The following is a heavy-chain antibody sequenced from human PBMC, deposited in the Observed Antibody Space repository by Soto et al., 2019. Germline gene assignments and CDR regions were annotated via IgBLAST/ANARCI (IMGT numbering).Heavy chain of an antibody. J-gene: IGHJ4*01. CDR2: ISYDGSNK. CDR3: ARDFIPLVRGVIIHPIDY. D-gene: IGHD3-10*01. CDR1: GFTFSSYA. V-gene: IGHV3-30-3*01. Sequence: GGSLRLSCAASGFTFSSYAMHWVRQAPGKGLEWVAVISYDGSNKYYADSVKGRFTISRDNSKNTLYLQMNSLRAEDTAVYYCARDFIPLVRGVIIHPIDYCGHGTLVTVSP.